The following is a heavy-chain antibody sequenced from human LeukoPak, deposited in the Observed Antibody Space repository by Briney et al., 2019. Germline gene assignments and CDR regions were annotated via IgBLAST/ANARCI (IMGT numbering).Heavy chain of an antibody. CDR2: IYYSGST. Sequence: SGTLSLTCTVSGGSISSSSYYWGWIRQPPGKGLEWIGSIYYSGSTYYNPSLKSRVTISVDTSKNQFSLKLSSVTAADTAVYYCARGGELQGAFDYWGQGTLVTVSS. D-gene: IGHD1-26*01. V-gene: IGHV4-39*07. CDR1: GGSISSSSYY. J-gene: IGHJ4*02. CDR3: ARGGELQGAFDY.